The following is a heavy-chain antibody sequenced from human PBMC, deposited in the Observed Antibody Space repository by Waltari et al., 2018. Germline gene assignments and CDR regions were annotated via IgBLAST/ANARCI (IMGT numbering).Heavy chain of an antibody. CDR2: ISLSSSYI. CDR3: ARDADDDYGDYGADY. J-gene: IGHJ4*02. V-gene: IGHV3-21*01. D-gene: IGHD4-17*01. CDR1: GFTFSSYS. Sequence: EVQLVESGGGLVKPGGSLRLSCAASGFTFSSYSMNWVRQAPGKGLEWVSSISLSSSYIIYADAVKGRFTISRDNAKNSLYRQMNSLRAEDTAVYYCARDADDDYGDYGADYWGQGTLVTVSS.